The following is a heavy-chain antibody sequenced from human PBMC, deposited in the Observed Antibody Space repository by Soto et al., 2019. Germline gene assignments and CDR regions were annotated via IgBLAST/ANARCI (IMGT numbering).Heavy chain of an antibody. CDR2: IYYSGTT. CDR1: GSSISSDSSY. J-gene: IGHJ5*02. D-gene: IGHD3-3*02. CDR3: ASPKIAFYNWFDP. V-gene: IGHV4-39*01. Sequence: PSETLSLTCTVSGSSISSDSSYWDWIRQPPGKGLEWIGNIYYSGTTYYNPSLKSRVTISVDTSKNQFSLKLSSVTAADTAVYYCASPKIAFYNWFDPWGQGTLVTVSS.